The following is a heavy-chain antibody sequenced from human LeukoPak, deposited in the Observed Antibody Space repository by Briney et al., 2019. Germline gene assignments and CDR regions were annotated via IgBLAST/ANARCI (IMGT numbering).Heavy chain of an antibody. Sequence: SETLSLTCTVSGGSISSSSYYWGWIRQPPGKGLEWIGSIYYSGSTYYNPSLKSRVTISVDTSKNQFSLKLSSVTTADTAVYYCARGDYSSSWHYYFDYWGQGTLVTVSS. J-gene: IGHJ4*02. V-gene: IGHV4-39*01. D-gene: IGHD6-13*01. CDR1: GGSISSSSYY. CDR3: ARGDYSSSWHYYFDY. CDR2: IYYSGST.